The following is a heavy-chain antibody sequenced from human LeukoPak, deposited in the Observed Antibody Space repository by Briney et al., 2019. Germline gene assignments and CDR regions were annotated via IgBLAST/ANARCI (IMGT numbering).Heavy chain of an antibody. J-gene: IGHJ4*02. CDR2: IYYSGST. Sequence: SETLSLTCTVSGGSISSSSYYWGWIRQPPGKGLEWIGSIYYSGSTYYNPSLKSRVTISVDTSKNQFSLKLSSVAAADTAVYYCASTGYYDSSGYQIVFDYWGQGTLVTVSS. CDR3: ASTGYYDSSGYQIVFDY. D-gene: IGHD3-22*01. V-gene: IGHV4-39*01. CDR1: GGSISSSSYY.